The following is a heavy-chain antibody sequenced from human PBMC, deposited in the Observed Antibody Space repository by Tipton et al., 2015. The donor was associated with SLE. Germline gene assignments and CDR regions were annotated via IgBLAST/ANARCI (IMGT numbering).Heavy chain of an antibody. Sequence: SLRLSCAASGFTFSSYGMHWVRQAPGKGLEWVAFIRYDGSNKYYADSVKGRFPISRDNSKNTLYLQMNSLRAEDTAVYYCANIISSWLYYYYYGMDVWGQGTTVTVSS. V-gene: IGHV3-30*02. CDR2: IRYDGSNK. CDR1: GFTFSSYG. J-gene: IGHJ6*02. CDR3: ANIISSWLYYYYYGMDV. D-gene: IGHD6-13*01.